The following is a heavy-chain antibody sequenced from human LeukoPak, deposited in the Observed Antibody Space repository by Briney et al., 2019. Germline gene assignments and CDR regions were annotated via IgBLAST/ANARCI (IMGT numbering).Heavy chain of an antibody. CDR1: GFTFSSYS. J-gene: IGHJ4*02. V-gene: IGHV3-21*06. D-gene: IGHD7-27*01. Sequence: GGSLRLSCAASGFTFSSYSMNWVRQAPGKGLEWVASISGNSDDIYHADSLKGRFTISRDNAKNALYLQINSLRVDDTAVYYCAKDPWGSRVYWGQETPVTVSS. CDR2: ISGNSDDI. CDR3: AKDPWGSRVY.